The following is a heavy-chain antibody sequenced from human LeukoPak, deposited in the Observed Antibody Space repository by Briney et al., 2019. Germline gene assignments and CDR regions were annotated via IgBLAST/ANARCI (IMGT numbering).Heavy chain of an antibody. V-gene: IGHV1-8*01. Sequence: ASVKVSCKASGYTFTNYDINWVRQATGQGLEWMGWMNPYSGNTGSAQKFQGRVTMTRNTSISTAYMELSSLRSEDTAMYYFARGRTSYDLLTRHLFDPWGQGTLVTVSA. CDR2: MNPYSGNT. CDR3: ARGRTSYDLLTRHLFDP. D-gene: IGHD3-9*01. CDR1: GYTFTNYD. J-gene: IGHJ5*02.